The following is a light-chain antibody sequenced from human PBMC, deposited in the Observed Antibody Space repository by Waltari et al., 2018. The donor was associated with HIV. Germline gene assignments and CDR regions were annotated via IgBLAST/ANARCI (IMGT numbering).Light chain of an antibody. J-gene: IGLJ3*02. V-gene: IGLV2-8*01. CDR2: AVS. Sequence: QPSLTTPPSASGSPAHSFAISCTSTSSNVVGYNHLSWYHQRPGKAPKLMIYAVSKRPSGVPHRFSGSKSGNTASLTVSGLQAEEEADYYCNSYAGSNNWVFGGGTKLTVL. CDR3: NSYAGSNNWV. CDR1: SSNVVGYNH.